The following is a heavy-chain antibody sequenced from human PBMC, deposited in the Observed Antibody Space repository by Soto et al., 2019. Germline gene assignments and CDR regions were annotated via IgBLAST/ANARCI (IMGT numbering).Heavy chain of an antibody. Sequence: QVQLVQSGAEVKRPGSSVKVSCKASGDTFSFYSINWVRQAPGLGLEWMGRVNPILSMSKYAQRFQGRVTMTAXKXXXXXXXXLXXXXXXXXXXXXXXTSYGSXYRAFDYWGQGALVTVSS. CDR2: VNPILSMS. D-gene: IGHD3-10*01. CDR1: GDTFSFYS. CDR3: XTSYGSXYRAFDY. J-gene: IGHJ4*02. V-gene: IGHV1-69*04.